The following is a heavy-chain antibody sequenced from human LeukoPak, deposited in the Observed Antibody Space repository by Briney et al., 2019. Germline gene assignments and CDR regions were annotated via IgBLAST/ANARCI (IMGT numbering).Heavy chain of an antibody. Sequence: GGSLRLSCAASGFTFSGYAMSWVRQAPGKGLEWVSAISGSGGSTYYADSVKGRFTISRDNSKNTLYLQMNSLRAEDTAVYYCAKDGCSSTSCSFDYWGQGTLVTVSS. CDR2: ISGSGGST. CDR1: GFTFSGYA. V-gene: IGHV3-23*01. CDR3: AKDGCSSTSCSFDY. D-gene: IGHD2-2*01. J-gene: IGHJ4*02.